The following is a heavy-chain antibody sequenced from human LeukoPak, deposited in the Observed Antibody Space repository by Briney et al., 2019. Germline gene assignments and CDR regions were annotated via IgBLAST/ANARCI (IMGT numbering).Heavy chain of an antibody. J-gene: IGHJ4*02. V-gene: IGHV3-21*01. Sequence: GGSLRLSCAASGFTFSSYSMNWVRQAPGKGLEWVSSISSSSSYIYYADSVKGRFTISRDNAKNSLYLQMNSLRAEDTAVYYCARDLEFSSSRVVFDYWGQGTLVTVSS. D-gene: IGHD6-13*01. CDR1: GFTFSSYS. CDR3: ARDLEFSSSRVVFDY. CDR2: ISSSSSYI.